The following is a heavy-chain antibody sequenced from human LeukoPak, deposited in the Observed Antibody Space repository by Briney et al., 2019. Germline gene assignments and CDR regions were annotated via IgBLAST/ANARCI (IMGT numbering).Heavy chain of an antibody. CDR2: ICSSSSPI. V-gene: IGHV3-48*01. CDR3: ERDQAYSFDY. D-gene: IGHD4-11*01. J-gene: IGHJ4*02. Sequence: GGSLRLSCAASGFTFSAYSMNWVRQAPEKGLEWVSYICSSSSPIYYADSVKGRFTISRDNAKNSLYLQMDSLRAEDTAVYYCERDQAYSFDYWGQGTLVTVSS. CDR1: GFTFSAYS.